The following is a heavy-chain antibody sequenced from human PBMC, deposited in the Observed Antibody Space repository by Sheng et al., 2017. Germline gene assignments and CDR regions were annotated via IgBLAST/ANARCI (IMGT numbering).Heavy chain of an antibody. CDR2: IYHRGST. Sequence: QVQLQESGPGLVKPSETLSLTCVVSGDSISSGYFWGWVRQPPREGAWSGLEIIYHRGSTYYNPSLKSRVTISVDTSKNQFSLKLTSVTAADTATYYCARESPLGDYQFLVMDYWGRGSPGHRLL. CDR3: ARESPLGDYQFLVMDY. V-gene: IGHV4-38-2*02. D-gene: IGHD3-16*01. CDR1: GDSISSGYF. J-gene: IGHJ4*01.